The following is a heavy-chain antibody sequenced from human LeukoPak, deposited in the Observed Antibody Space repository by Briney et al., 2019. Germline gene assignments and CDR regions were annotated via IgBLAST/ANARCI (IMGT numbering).Heavy chain of an antibody. CDR3: AREYSASEH. CDR1: GYTFTGYY. D-gene: IGHD5-12*01. CDR2: INPGDGGT. V-gene: IGHV1-2*02. J-gene: IGHJ1*01. Sequence: ASVKVSCKASGYTFTGYYIHWVRQAPGQGLEWMGWINPGDGGTHYAQKFQGRITVTSDTSITTSYMELSRLTSDDTALYYCAREYSASEHWGQGSLVTVSS.